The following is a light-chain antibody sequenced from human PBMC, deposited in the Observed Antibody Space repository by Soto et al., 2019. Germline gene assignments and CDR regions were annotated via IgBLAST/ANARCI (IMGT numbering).Light chain of an antibody. CDR1: QNIRSR. V-gene: IGKV1-5*03. CDR2: KAS. CDR3: QQYDSYWT. J-gene: IGKJ1*01. Sequence: DFQMTQSPSTLSASVGDRVTITCRASQNIRSRLAWFQQKPGKAPKLLIYKASTLESGVPSRISGSGAGTEFTLTISSLQPDDFATYYCQQYDSYWTFGQGTKVDI.